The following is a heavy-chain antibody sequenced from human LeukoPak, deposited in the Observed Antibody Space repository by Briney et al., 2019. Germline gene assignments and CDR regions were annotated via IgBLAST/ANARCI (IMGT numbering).Heavy chain of an antibody. J-gene: IGHJ2*01. CDR2: IIPIFGTA. Sequence: ASVKVSCKAFGGTFSSYAISWVRQAPGQGLEWMGGIIPIFGTANYAQKFQGRVTITADESTSTAYMELSGLRSEDTAVYYCARVIGDTAMVGDWYFDLWGRGTLVTVSS. D-gene: IGHD5-18*01. CDR3: ARVIGDTAMVGDWYFDL. V-gene: IGHV1-69*13. CDR1: GGTFSSYA.